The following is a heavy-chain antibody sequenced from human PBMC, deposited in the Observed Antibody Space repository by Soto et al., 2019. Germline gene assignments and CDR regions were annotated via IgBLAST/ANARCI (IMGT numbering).Heavy chain of an antibody. D-gene: IGHD3-22*01. CDR3: ARDSSSGYYYYYGMDV. CDR1: GGSISSGGYY. Sequence: QVQLQESGPGLVKPSQTLSLTCTVSGGSISSGGYYWSWIRQHPGKGLEWIGYIYYSGSTYYNPSLKSRVTISVDTSKNQFSLKLSSVTAADTAVHYCARDSSSGYYYYYGMDVWGQGTTVTVSS. V-gene: IGHV4-31*03. J-gene: IGHJ6*02. CDR2: IYYSGST.